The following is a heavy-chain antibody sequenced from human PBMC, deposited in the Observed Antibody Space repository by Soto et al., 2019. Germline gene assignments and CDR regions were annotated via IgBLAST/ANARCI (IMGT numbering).Heavy chain of an antibody. D-gene: IGHD3-22*01. V-gene: IGHV1-46*01. Sequence: ASVKVSCKASGYIFTSYYIHWVRQAPGQGLEWMGWINPFDGSRMFAQSFQGRVTMTKDTSTSTVYMEVSSLRSEDTAIYYCARDRLRGYDSSGFYSWGQGTLVTVSS. CDR2: INPFDGSR. CDR1: GYIFTSYY. J-gene: IGHJ4*02. CDR3: ARDRLRGYDSSGFYS.